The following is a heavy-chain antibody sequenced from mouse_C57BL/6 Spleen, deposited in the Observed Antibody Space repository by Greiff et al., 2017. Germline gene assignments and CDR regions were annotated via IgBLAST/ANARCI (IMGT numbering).Heavy chain of an antibody. CDR3: TTDRPY. Sequence: LVESGAELVRPGASVKLSCTASGFNIKDDYMHWVKQRPEQGLEWIGWIDPANGDTEYASKFQGKATIPADTSSNTAYLPLSRLTSEDTAVYYCTTDRPYWGQGTTLTVSS. V-gene: IGHV14-4*01. CDR1: GFNIKDDY. CDR2: IDPANGDT. J-gene: IGHJ2*01. D-gene: IGHD2-14*01.